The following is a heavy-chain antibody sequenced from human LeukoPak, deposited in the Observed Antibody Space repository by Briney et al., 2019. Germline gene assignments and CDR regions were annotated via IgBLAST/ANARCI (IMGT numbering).Heavy chain of an antibody. D-gene: IGHD3-3*01. CDR3: AREVAGSITIFGVAPGEARYYMDV. CDR2: IYYSGST. J-gene: IGHJ6*03. V-gene: IGHV4-39*07. Sequence: SETLSLTCTVSGGSISSSSYYWGWIRQPPGKGLEWIGSIYYSGSTYYHPSLKSRVTISVDTSKNQFSLKLSSVTAADTAVYYCAREVAGSITIFGVAPGEARYYMDVWGKGTTVTVSS. CDR1: GGSISSSSYY.